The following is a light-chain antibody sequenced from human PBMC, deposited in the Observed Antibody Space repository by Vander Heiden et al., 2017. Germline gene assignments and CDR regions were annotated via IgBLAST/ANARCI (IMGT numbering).Light chain of an antibody. Sequence: EIVLTQSPATLSSSPGERATLTCRASQSVSSYLAWYQQKPGQAPRLLIYDASNRATGVPARFSGSGSERDFTLTISSLEPEDFAIYYCQQRSNWPAAFGGGTMVEIK. J-gene: IGKJ4*01. CDR1: QSVSSY. V-gene: IGKV3-11*02. CDR2: DAS. CDR3: QQRSNWPAA.